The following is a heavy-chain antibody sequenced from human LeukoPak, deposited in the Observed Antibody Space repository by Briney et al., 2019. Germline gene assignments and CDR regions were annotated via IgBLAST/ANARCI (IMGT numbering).Heavy chain of an antibody. CDR2: ISHDDGSNK. CDR3: ARRDGYKLDF. D-gene: IGHD5-24*01. Sequence: GGSLRLSCVASGFVFSRYALHWVRQAPGRGLGWVSGISHDDGSNKDYADSVKGRITISRDNSKSTVFLQMDSLRADDTAVYYCARRDGYKLDFWGQGTLITVSS. J-gene: IGHJ4*02. CDR1: GFVFSRYA. V-gene: IGHV3-30*04.